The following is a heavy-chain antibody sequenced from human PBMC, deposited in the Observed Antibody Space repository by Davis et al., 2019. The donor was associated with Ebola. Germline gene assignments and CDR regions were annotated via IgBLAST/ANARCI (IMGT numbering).Heavy chain of an antibody. CDR2: IDPSDSYT. CDR1: GYSSTSYW. V-gene: IGHV5-10-1*01. J-gene: IGHJ4*02. Sequence: GESLKISCTGSGYSSTSYWISWVRQMPGKGPEWMRRIDPSDSYTNYSPSFQGHVTISADKSISTAYLQWSSLKASDTAMYYCALSNTAMVGDFDYWGQGTLVTVSS. CDR3: ALSNTAMVGDFDY. D-gene: IGHD5-18*01.